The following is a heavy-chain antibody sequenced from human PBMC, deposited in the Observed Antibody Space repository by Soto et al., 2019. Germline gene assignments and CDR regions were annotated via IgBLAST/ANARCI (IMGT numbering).Heavy chain of an antibody. CDR2: IIPIFGTA. V-gene: IGHV1-69*13. Sequence: SVKVSCKASGGTFSSYAISCVRQAPGQVLEWMGGIIPIFGTANYAQKFQGRVTITADESTSTAYMELSSLRSEDTAVYYCARDTIAARPVDYYYGMDVWGQGTTVTVSS. D-gene: IGHD6-6*01. J-gene: IGHJ6*02. CDR3: ARDTIAARPVDYYYGMDV. CDR1: GGTFSSYA.